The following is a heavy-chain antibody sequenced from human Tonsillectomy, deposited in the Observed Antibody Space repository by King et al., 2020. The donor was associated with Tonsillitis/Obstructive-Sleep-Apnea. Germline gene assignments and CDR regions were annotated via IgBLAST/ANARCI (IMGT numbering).Heavy chain of an antibody. Sequence: QLQESGPGLVKSSETLSLTCTVSGGSISSFYWSWIRQPPGKGLEWIGYISDSGSTNYNPSLKSRVTISLDTSKNQFSLKVNSVTAADTAMDYCARGNWGVRDGWGQGTTVTVSS. CDR1: GGSISSFY. J-gene: IGHJ6*02. CDR2: ISDSGST. D-gene: IGHD7-27*01. V-gene: IGHV4-59*01. CDR3: ARGNWGVRDG.